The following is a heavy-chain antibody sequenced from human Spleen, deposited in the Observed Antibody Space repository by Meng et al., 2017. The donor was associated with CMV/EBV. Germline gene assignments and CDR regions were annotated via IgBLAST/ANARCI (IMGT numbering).Heavy chain of an antibody. V-gene: IGHV3-30*04. J-gene: IGHJ4*02. CDR2: ISYDGNAQ. D-gene: IGHD3-22*01. CDR3: ARERDIYYDSSGYPGY. CDR1: GFTFSHYA. Sequence: GESLKISCAASGFTFSHYAMHWVRQAPGKGLEWVALISYDGNAQYYADSVKGRFTVSRDNSQNTLYLQMNSLRAEDTAVYFCARERDIYYDSSGYPGYWGQGNLVTVSS.